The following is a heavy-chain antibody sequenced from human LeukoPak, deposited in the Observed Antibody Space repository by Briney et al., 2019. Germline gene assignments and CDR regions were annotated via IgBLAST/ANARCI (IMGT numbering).Heavy chain of an antibody. Sequence: SETLSLTCTVSGGSISSSSYYWGWIRQPPGKGLEWIGSIYYSGSTYYNPSLKSRVTISVDTSKNQFSLKLSSVTAADTAVYYCARALRELPYYFDYWGQGTLVTVSS. D-gene: IGHD1-26*01. CDR2: IYYSGST. CDR1: GGSISSSSYY. V-gene: IGHV4-39*07. CDR3: ARALRELPYYFDY. J-gene: IGHJ4*02.